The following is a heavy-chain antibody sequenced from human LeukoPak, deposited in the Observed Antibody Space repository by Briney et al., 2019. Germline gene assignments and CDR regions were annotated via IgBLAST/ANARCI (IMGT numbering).Heavy chain of an antibody. V-gene: IGHV3-7*01. CDR3: ARHLSGITGYTYGRGIDY. D-gene: IGHD5-18*01. J-gene: IGHJ4*02. CDR2: IKQDGSEK. CDR1: GFTFSSYW. Sequence: PGGSLRLSCAASGFTFSSYWMSWVRQAPGKGLEWVANIKQDGSEKYSVDSVKGRFTISRDNAKNSLYLQMNSLRAEDTAVYYCARHLSGITGYTYGRGIDYWGQGTLVTVSS.